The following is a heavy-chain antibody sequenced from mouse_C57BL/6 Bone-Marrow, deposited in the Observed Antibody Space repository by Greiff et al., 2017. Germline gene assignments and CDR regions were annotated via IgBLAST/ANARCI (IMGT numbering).Heavy chain of an antibody. D-gene: IGHD2-14*01. CDR3: AREGYGLAAWFAY. Sequence: VKLVESWAELVQPGASVQISCKASGYAFSSYWTNWVKQRPGKGLEWIGQIYPGDGDTNYNGKFKGKATLTADKSSSTAYMQLSSLTSEDSAVYFCAREGYGLAAWFAYWGQGTLVTVSA. V-gene: IGHV1-80*01. CDR1: GYAFSSYW. CDR2: IYPGDGDT. J-gene: IGHJ3*01.